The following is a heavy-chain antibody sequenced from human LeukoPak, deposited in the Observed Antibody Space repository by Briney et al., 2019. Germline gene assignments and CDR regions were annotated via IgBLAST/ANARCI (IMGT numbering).Heavy chain of an antibody. D-gene: IGHD6-19*01. CDR2: VSGSGGIT. CDR1: GFTFNSYA. Sequence: RPGGSLRLSCAASGFTFNSYATTWVRQAPGKGLEWVSHVSGSGGITYYADSVKGRFTISRDNSKNTLYLQMNSLRAEDTAVYYCAKTTAGNSSGRYPGWPVDYWGQGTLVTVSS. V-gene: IGHV3-23*01. CDR3: AKTTAGNSSGRYPGWPVDY. J-gene: IGHJ4*02.